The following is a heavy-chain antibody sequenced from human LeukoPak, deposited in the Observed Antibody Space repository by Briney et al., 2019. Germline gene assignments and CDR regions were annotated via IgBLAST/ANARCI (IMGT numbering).Heavy chain of an antibody. D-gene: IGHD5-12*01. J-gene: IGHJ4*02. CDR2: IYTRGST. Sequence: SETLSLTCTVPGGSISSYYWSWIRHPAGEGLGWIWRIYTRGSTNYNPSLKSRVTMSVDTSKNQFSLRLSSVTAADTAVYYCARDRPSSGGYSGYDAFDYWGQGTLVTVSS. V-gene: IGHV4-4*07. CDR3: ARDRPSSGGYSGYDAFDY. CDR1: GGSISSYY.